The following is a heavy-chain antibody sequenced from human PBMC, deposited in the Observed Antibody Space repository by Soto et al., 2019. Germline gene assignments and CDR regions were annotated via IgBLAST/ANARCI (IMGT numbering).Heavy chain of an antibody. CDR3: ARGGSLNWYFDL. J-gene: IGHJ2*01. CDR1: GFTFCSYW. V-gene: IGHV3-74*01. D-gene: IGHD1-26*01. Sequence: EVQLVESGGGLVQPGGSLRLSCAASGFTFCSYWKHWVRQAPGKGLVWVSRINSDGSSTSYADSVKGRFTISRDNAKNTLYLQMNSLRAEDTAVYYCARGGSLNWYFDLWGRGTLVTVSS. CDR2: INSDGSST.